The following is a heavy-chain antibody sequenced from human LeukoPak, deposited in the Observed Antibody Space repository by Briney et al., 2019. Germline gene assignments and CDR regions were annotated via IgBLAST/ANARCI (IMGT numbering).Heavy chain of an antibody. CDR3: ARRRGYSYGRNWFDP. V-gene: IGHV1-8*01. D-gene: IGHD5-18*01. Sequence: ASVKVSCKASGYTFTSYDINWVRQATGQGLEWMGWMNPNSGNTGYAQRIQGRVTMTRNTSISTAYMELSSLRSEDTAVYYCARRRGYSYGRNWFDPWGQGTLVTVSS. CDR1: GYTFTSYD. J-gene: IGHJ5*02. CDR2: MNPNSGNT.